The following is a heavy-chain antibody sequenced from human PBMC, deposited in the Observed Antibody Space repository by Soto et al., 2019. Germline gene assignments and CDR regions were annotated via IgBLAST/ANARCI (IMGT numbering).Heavy chain of an antibody. J-gene: IGHJ4*02. CDR2: IYYTGTT. D-gene: IGHD5-12*01. V-gene: IGHV4-39*01. CDR1: GGSISSSSYY. Sequence: QLQLQESGPGLVKPSETLSLTCTVSGGSISSSSYYWAWIRQPPWKGLEWIGSIYYTGTTYYNPSLNSRLTISIDTSKNRFSLKLTSVTAADTAVYYCARRTFHSDYTIDYWGQGTLVTVSS. CDR3: ARRTFHSDYTIDY.